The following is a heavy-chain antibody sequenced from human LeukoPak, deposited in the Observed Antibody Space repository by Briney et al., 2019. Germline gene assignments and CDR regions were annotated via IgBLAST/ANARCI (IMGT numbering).Heavy chain of an antibody. CDR3: ARVVSGGGDY. J-gene: IGHJ4*02. V-gene: IGHV3-30*03. CDR1: GFTFSNAW. D-gene: IGHD3-16*01. Sequence: GGSLRLSCAASGFTFSNAWMSWVRQAPGKGLEWVAVISYDGSNKYYADSVKGRFTISRDNSKNTLYLQMNSLRAEDTAVYYCARVVSGGGDYWGQGTLVTVSS. CDR2: ISYDGSNK.